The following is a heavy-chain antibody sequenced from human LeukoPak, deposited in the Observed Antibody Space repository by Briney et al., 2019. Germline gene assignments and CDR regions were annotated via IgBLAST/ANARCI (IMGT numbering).Heavy chain of an antibody. Sequence: PGGSLRLSCAASGFTFSSYAMHWVRQAPGKGLEWVAVISYVGSNKYYADSVKGRFTLSRDNSKNTLYLQMNSLRDEDTAVYYCARPPSRDGSSCAHQRVLEYYFYYWGQGTLVTVSS. CDR1: GFTFSSYA. CDR2: ISYVGSNK. J-gene: IGHJ4*02. V-gene: IGHV3-30*01. D-gene: IGHD6-6*01. CDR3: ARPPSRDGSSCAHQRVLEYYFYY.